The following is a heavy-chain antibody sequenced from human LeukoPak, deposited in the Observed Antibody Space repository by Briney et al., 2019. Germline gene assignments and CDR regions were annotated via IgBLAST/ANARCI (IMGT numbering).Heavy chain of an antibody. D-gene: IGHD6-19*01. CDR2: IKPSDGST. J-gene: IGHJ6*02. CDR3: ARDYEEEPQLKPGSGWYRPLYYGMDV. V-gene: IGHV1-46*04. Sequence: GASVKVSFKASGYTFTIYYMHWVRQAPGQGGGRMGIIKPSDGSTSYTQKLQGRVTMTRDTSTSTVYMELSSLRSDDTAVYYCARDYEEEPQLKPGSGWYRPLYYGMDVWGQGTTVTVSS. CDR1: GYTFTIYY.